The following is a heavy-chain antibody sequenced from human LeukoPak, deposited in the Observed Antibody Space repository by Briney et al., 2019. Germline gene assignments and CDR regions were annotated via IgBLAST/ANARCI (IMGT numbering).Heavy chain of an antibody. CDR2: IIPIFGTA. CDR1: GGTFSSYA. V-gene: IGHV1-69*13. J-gene: IGHJ5*02. Sequence: ASVKVSCKASGGTFSSYAISWVRQAPGQGLEWMGGIIPIFGTANYAQKFQGRVTITADESTSTAYMELSSLRSEDTAVYYCARGVCGQQLVLNWFDPWGQGTLVTVSS. D-gene: IGHD6-13*01. CDR3: ARGVCGQQLVLNWFDP.